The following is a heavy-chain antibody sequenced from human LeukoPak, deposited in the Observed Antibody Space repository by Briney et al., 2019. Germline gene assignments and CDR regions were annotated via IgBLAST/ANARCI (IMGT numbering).Heavy chain of an antibody. CDR1: GFTFSSYW. V-gene: IGHV3-7*01. D-gene: IGHD3-22*01. J-gene: IGHJ3*02. Sequence: GGSLRLSCAAPGFTFSSYWMSWVRQAPGKGLEWVANIKQDGSEKYYVDSVKGRFTISRDNAKNSLYLQMNSLRAEDTAVYYCARDIHYYDSSDSDSDIWGQGTMVTVSS. CDR3: ARDIHYYDSSDSDSDI. CDR2: IKQDGSEK.